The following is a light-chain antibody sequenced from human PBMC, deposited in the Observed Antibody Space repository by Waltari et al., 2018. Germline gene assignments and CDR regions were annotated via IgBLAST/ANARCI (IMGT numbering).Light chain of an antibody. Sequence: QSALTQPASASGSPGQSITISCPGTSSGVGGYNYVSWYQQYPGKAPQLIIYAVSYRPSGISNRFSGSKSGNTATLTISGLQAEDEADYYCSSYTSTKTGVFGTGTKVTVL. J-gene: IGLJ1*01. CDR3: SSYTSTKTGV. CDR2: AVS. V-gene: IGLV2-14*01. CDR1: SSGVGGYNY.